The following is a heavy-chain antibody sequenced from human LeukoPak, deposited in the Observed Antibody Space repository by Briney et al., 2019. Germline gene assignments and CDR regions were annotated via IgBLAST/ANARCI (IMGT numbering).Heavy chain of an antibody. J-gene: IGHJ4*02. CDR2: IYYSGST. Sequence: SETLSLTCTVSGGSISSYYWSWIRQPPGKGLEWIGYIYYSGSTNYNPSPKSRVTISVDTSKNQFSLKLSSVTAADTAVYYCARVAAAGTSFDYWGQGTLVTVSS. CDR1: GGSISSYY. V-gene: IGHV4-59*01. D-gene: IGHD6-13*01. CDR3: ARVAAAGTSFDY.